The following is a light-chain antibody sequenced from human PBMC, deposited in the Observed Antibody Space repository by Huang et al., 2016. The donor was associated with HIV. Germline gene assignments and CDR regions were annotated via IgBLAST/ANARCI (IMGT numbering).Light chain of an antibody. CDR2: KIS. J-gene: IGKJ1*01. V-gene: IGKV1-5*03. CDR3: QYGET. Sequence: DIQMTQSPSTLSAFVGDRLTTTCRASQIISSWLAWYQQNPGKAPRLLIYKISSLESGVPSRFSGSGSGTEFTLTISSLQPDDIGTYYCQYGETFGQGSKVEVK. CDR1: QIISSW.